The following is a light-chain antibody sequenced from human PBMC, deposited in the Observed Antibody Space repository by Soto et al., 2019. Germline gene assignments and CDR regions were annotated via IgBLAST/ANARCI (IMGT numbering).Light chain of an antibody. V-gene: IGLV2-23*01. Sequence: QSALTQPASVSGSPGQSITISCTGTSSDVGSYNLVSWYQQHPGKAPKLMIYEGSKRPSGVSNRFSGSQSGNTASLTISGLQAEDEADYYCCSYAGSSPRVVFGGGTKLTVL. J-gene: IGLJ2*01. CDR1: SSDVGSYNL. CDR2: EGS. CDR3: CSYAGSSPRVV.